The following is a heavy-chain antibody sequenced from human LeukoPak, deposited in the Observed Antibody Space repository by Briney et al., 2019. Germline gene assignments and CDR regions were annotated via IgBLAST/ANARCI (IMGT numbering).Heavy chain of an antibody. D-gene: IGHD6-13*01. CDR2: ISSSSSTI. CDR3: ARGGLYSSSWLQYFQH. J-gene: IGHJ1*01. V-gene: IGHV3-11*04. Sequence: GGSLRLSCAASGFTFSDYFMGWIRQAPGKGLEWVSSISSSSSTIYYADFVKGRFTISRDNAKNSLYLQMNSLRAEDTAVYYCARGGLYSSSWLQYFQHWGQGTLVTVSS. CDR1: GFTFSDYF.